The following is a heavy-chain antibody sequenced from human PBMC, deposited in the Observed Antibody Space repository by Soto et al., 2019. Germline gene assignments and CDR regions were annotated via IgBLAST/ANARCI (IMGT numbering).Heavy chain of an antibody. CDR3: ATLRGYSGYDLIGLLDY. CDR2: IYYSGST. V-gene: IGHV4-30-4*01. CDR1: GGSISSGDYY. J-gene: IGHJ4*02. Sequence: SETLSLTCTVSGGSISSGDYYWSWIRQPPGKGLEWIGYIYYSGSTYYNPSLKSRVTISVDTSKNQFSLKLSSVTAADTAVYYCATLRGYSGYDLIGLLDYWGQGTLVTVSS. D-gene: IGHD5-12*01.